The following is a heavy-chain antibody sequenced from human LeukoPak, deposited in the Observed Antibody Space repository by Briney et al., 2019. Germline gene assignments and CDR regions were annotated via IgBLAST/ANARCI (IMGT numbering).Heavy chain of an antibody. V-gene: IGHV4-59*08. CDR1: GGSISSYY. CDR3: VRLSVVSPHRYFDL. D-gene: IGHD4-23*01. J-gene: IGHJ2*01. Sequence: SETLSLTCNVSGGSISSYYWSWIRQPPGKGLEWIGYIYYSGSTNYNPSLKSRVTISQDTSKNLFSLTLSSVTAADTAMYYCVRLSVVSPHRYFDLWGRGTLVTVSS. CDR2: IYYSGST.